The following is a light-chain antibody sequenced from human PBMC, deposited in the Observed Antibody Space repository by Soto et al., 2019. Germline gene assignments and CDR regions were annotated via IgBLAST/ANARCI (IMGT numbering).Light chain of an antibody. J-gene: IGLJ1*01. CDR2: DVS. V-gene: IGLV2-14*01. CDR1: SSDVGGYNF. Sequence: QSVLTQPASVSGSPGQSITISCTGTSSDVGGYNFVSWYQQYPGKAPKLIIFDVSNRPSGVSDRFSGFKSGDTASLTISGLHTEDEADYYCNSYTSSSRPNYVFGTGTKVTVL. CDR3: NSYTSSSRPNYV.